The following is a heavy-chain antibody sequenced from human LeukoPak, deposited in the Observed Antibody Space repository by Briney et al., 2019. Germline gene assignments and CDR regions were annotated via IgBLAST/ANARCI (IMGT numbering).Heavy chain of an antibody. Sequence: SETLSLTCTVSGGSISSSYWTWVRQPAGKGLEWIGRIYTSGSTNYNPSLKSRVTMSVDTSKNQFSLKLSSMTAADTAVYYCARSGFSGSYCFDSWGQGTLVTVSS. CDR1: GGSISSSY. J-gene: IGHJ4*02. D-gene: IGHD3-10*01. V-gene: IGHV4-4*07. CDR3: ARSGFSGSYCFDS. CDR2: IYTSGST.